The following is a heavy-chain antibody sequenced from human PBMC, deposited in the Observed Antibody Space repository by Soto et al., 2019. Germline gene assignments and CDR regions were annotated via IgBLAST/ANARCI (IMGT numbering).Heavy chain of an antibody. J-gene: IGHJ4*02. Sequence: QLQLQESGPGLVKPSETQSLTCTVSGGSISSSSYYWGWIRQPPGKGLEWIGSIYYSGSTYYNPSLKSRVTISVDTSKYQFSLKPSSVTAADTAVYYSARGLDWNYEHWGQGTLVTVSS. D-gene: IGHD1-7*01. V-gene: IGHV4-39*01. CDR3: ARGLDWNYEH. CDR2: IYYSGST. CDR1: GGSISSSSYY.